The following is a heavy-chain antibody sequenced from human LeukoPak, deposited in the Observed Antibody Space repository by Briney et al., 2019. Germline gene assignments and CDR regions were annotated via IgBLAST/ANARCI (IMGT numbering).Heavy chain of an antibody. CDR2: ISGSGGST. CDR3: AKDKHIVVVTAID. V-gene: IGHV3-23*01. Sequence: GGSLRLSCAASGFTFSSYAMSWVRQAPGKGLEWVSAISGSGGSTYYVDSVKGRFTISRDNSKNTLYLQMNSLRAEDTAVYYCAKDKHIVVVTAIDWGQGTLVTVSS. D-gene: IGHD2-21*02. J-gene: IGHJ4*02. CDR1: GFTFSSYA.